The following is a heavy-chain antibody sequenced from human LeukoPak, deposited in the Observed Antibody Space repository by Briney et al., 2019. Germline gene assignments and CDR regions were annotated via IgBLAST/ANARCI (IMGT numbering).Heavy chain of an antibody. Sequence: GGSLRLSCAASGFTFSSYEMNWVRQAPGKGLEWVSYISSSGSTIYYADSVKGRFTISRDNAKNSLYLQINSLRAEDTAVYYCARAGIAAAGTRNWFDPWGQGTLVTVSS. CDR3: ARAGIAAAGTRNWFDP. D-gene: IGHD6-13*01. V-gene: IGHV3-48*03. CDR2: ISSSGSTI. CDR1: GFTFSSYE. J-gene: IGHJ5*02.